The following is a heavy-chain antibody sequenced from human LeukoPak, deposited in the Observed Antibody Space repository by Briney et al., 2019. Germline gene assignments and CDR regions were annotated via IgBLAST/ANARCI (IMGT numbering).Heavy chain of an antibody. V-gene: IGHV4-39*07. D-gene: IGHD6-19*01. CDR3: ARETSLAGFASGLGFNY. CDR2: IYYSGST. J-gene: IGHJ4*02. Sequence: SETLSLTCTVSGGSISSSSYYWGWIRQPPGKGLEWIGTIYYSGSTYYNPSLQSRVTISADTPKNQFSLMLTSVTAADTATYYCARETSLAGFASGLGFNYWGQGILVTVSS. CDR1: GGSISSSSYY.